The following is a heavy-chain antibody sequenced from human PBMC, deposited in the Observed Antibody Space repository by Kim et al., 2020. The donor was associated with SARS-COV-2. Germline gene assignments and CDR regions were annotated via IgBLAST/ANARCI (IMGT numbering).Heavy chain of an antibody. Sequence: SQTLSLTCAISGDSVSSNSAAWNWIRQSPSRGLEWLGRTYYRSKWYNDYAVSEKSRITINPDTSKNQFSLQLNSVTPEDTAVYYCARAGFVGYCSSTSCYALDYWGQGTLVTVSS. CDR1: GDSVSSNSAA. D-gene: IGHD2-2*03. CDR2: TYYRSKWYN. J-gene: IGHJ4*02. CDR3: ARAGFVGYCSSTSCYALDY. V-gene: IGHV6-1*01.